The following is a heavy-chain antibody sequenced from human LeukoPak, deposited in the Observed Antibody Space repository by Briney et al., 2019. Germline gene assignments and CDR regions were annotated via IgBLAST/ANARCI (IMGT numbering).Heavy chain of an antibody. CDR3: ARGSDYYDSSGGAFDI. CDR1: GGSISSYY. V-gene: IGHV4-59*01. Sequence: PSETLSLTCTVSGGSISSYYWNWIRQPPGKGLEWIGNIYYSGSTNYNPSLKSRVTISVDMSKNQFSLKLSSVTAADTAVFYCARGSDYYDSSGGAFDIWGQGTMVTVSS. CDR2: IYYSGST. J-gene: IGHJ3*02. D-gene: IGHD3-22*01.